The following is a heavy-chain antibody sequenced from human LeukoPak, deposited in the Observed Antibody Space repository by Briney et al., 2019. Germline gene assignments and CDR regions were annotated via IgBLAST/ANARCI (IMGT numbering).Heavy chain of an antibody. CDR2: IIPIFGTA. CDR1: GYTFTNYY. D-gene: IGHD3-3*01. V-gene: IGHV1-69*05. CDR3: AVVLRFLEWLPPDGAFDI. Sequence: ASVKVSCKASGYTFTNYYMHWVRQAPGQGLEWMGGIIPIFGTANYAQKFQGRVTITTDESTSTAYMELSSLRSEDTAVYYCAVVLRFLEWLPPDGAFDIWGQGTMVTVSS. J-gene: IGHJ3*02.